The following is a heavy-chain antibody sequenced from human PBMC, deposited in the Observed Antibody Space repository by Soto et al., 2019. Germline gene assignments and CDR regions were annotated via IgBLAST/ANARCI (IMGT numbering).Heavy chain of an antibody. V-gene: IGHV1-8*01. CDR3: ARCQSNWGNYYYGWDV. Sequence: QVQLVQSGAEVKKPGASVRVSCKASGYTFTSYDVNWVRQATGQGLEWMGWMNPNSGNTGYAQKFQGRVTMTSDRSTSTAYMELRTLESEDTAVYYCARCQSNWGNYYYGWDVWGQGTTVIVSS. J-gene: IGHJ6*02. CDR1: GYTFTSYD. CDR2: MNPNSGNT. D-gene: IGHD7-27*01.